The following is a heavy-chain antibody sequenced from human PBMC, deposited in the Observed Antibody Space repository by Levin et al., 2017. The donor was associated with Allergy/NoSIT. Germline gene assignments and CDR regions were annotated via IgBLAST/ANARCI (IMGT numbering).Heavy chain of an antibody. J-gene: IGHJ4*02. Sequence: GESLKISCAASGFTFGTYAMSWVRQAPGKGLEWVSSLSGDGVATYYADSVQGRFTISRDNSRSTLYLEMNNLRSEDTAVYFCAKCGLKDTSAYQEVQVDSWGQGTRVTVSS. D-gene: IGHD3-22*01. V-gene: IGHV3-23*01. CDR1: GFTFGTYA. CDR3: AKCGLKDTSAYQEVQVDS. CDR2: LSGDGVAT.